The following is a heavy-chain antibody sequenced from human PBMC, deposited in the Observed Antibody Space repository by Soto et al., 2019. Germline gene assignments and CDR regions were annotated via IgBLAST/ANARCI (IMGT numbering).Heavy chain of an antibody. Sequence: KASETLSLTCTVYGGSFTFSGYYWSWIRQPPGKGLEWIGYIYYSGSTNYNPSIKSRVTISVDTSKNQFSLKLSSVTAADTAVYYCARDPSFPSSGWYYFDYWGQGTLVTVSS. CDR2: IYYSGST. CDR3: ARDPSFPSSGWYYFDY. D-gene: IGHD6-19*01. V-gene: IGHV4-61*08. CDR1: GGSFTFSGYY. J-gene: IGHJ4*02.